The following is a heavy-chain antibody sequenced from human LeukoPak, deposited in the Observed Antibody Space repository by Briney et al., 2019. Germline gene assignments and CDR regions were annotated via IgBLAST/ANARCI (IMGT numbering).Heavy chain of an antibody. Sequence: KTSETLSLTCAVSGGSISSSNWWSWVRQPPGKGLEWIGEIYHSGSTNYNPSLKSRVTISVDKSKNQFSLKLSSVTAADTAVYYCARASQYYYDSSGYYHYFDYWGQGTLVTVSS. CDR3: ARASQYYYDSSGYYHYFDY. J-gene: IGHJ4*02. CDR1: GGSISSSNW. D-gene: IGHD3-22*01. CDR2: IYHSGST. V-gene: IGHV4-4*02.